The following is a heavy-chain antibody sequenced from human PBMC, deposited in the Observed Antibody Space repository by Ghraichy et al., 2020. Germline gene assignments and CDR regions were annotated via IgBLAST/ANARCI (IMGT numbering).Heavy chain of an antibody. D-gene: IGHD3-10*01. CDR2: IYYSGST. J-gene: IGHJ6*02. V-gene: IGHV4-59*08. CDR3: ATSTPRDSPDYYGSGSPMDYYGLDV. CDR1: GGSISSYC. Sequence: SETLSLTCTVSGGSISSYCCSWIRQPPGKGLEWIGYIYYSGSTKYNPSLKSRVTISGDTSKNHFSLKLTSVTAADTAVYYCATSTPRDSPDYYGSGSPMDYYGLDVWGQGTTVTVSS.